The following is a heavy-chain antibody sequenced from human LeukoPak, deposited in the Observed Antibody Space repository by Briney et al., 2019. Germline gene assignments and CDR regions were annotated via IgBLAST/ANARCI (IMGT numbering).Heavy chain of an antibody. CDR2: IYYSGST. J-gene: IGHJ4*02. Sequence: SETLSLICTVSGGSISSYYWTWIRQPPGKGLEWIGYIYYSGSTNYNPSLKSRVTISVDTSKNQFSLKLTSVTAADTAVYYCARHAGGGFGTIDYWGQGTLVTVSS. CDR1: GGSISSYY. V-gene: IGHV4-59*08. D-gene: IGHD3-10*01. CDR3: ARHAGGGFGTIDY.